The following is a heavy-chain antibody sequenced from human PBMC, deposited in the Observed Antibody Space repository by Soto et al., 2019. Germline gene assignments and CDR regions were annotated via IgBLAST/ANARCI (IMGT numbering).Heavy chain of an antibody. CDR1: GGTFSSYA. V-gene: IGHV1-69*06. CDR3: ARDLDSGSYYVAFAR. J-gene: IGHJ3*01. CDR2: IIPICGTA. Sequence: QVQLVQSGAEVKKPRSSVKVSCKASGGTFSSYAISWVRQAPGQGLEWMGGIIPICGTANYAQKFQGRVTITADKSTSTDYMELSSLRSEDTAVYYCARDLDSGSYYVAFARWGQGTMVTVSS. D-gene: IGHD1-26*01.